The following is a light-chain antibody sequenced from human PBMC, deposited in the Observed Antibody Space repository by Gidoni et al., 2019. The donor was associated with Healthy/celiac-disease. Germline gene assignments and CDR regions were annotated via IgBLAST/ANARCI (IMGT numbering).Light chain of an antibody. J-gene: IGKJ1*01. CDR1: QRISSW. CDR3: QQYKSYSWT. CDR2: KAY. Sequence: DIQLTQSPSTLSASVGARVTITCRASQRISSWLAWYQQKPGKAPKLLIYKAYSLESGVPSRFSGRGSGTEFTLTISSLQPDDCATYYCQQYKSYSWTFGQGPKVEIK. V-gene: IGKV1-5*03.